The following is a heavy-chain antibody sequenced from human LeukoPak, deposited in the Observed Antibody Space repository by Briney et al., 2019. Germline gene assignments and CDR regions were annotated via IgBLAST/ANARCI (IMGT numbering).Heavy chain of an antibody. CDR3: ARAFGGSYLAGYYYYGMDV. CDR2: ISSSSSYI. CDR1: GFTFSSYS. V-gene: IGHV3-21*01. Sequence: GGSLRLSCAASGFTFSSYSMNWVRQAPGKGLEWVSSISSSSSYIYYADSVKGRFTISRDNAKNSLYLQMNSLRTEDTAVYYCARAFGGSYLAGYYYYGMDVWGQGTTVTVSS. D-gene: IGHD1-26*01. J-gene: IGHJ6*02.